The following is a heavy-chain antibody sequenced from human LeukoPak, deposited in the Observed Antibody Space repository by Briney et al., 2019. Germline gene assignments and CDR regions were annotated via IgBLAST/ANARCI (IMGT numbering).Heavy chain of an antibody. Sequence: GGSLRLSCAASGFTFSSYAMSCVRQAPGKGLEWVSGFSVSGGSTYYADSVKGRFTISRDNSKNTLYLQMNTLRAEDTAVYYCAKGVGYYYYGMDVWGQGTTVTVSS. V-gene: IGHV3-23*01. CDR2: FSVSGGST. CDR1: GFTFSSYA. CDR3: AKGVGYYYYGMDV. J-gene: IGHJ6*02.